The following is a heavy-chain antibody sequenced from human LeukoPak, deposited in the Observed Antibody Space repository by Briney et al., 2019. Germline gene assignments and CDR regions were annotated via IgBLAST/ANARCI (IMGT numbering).Heavy chain of an antibody. V-gene: IGHV1-18*01. CDR2: ISAYNGNT. CDR3: ARVPGYSSSWYSYYYYYYYMDV. D-gene: IGHD6-13*01. Sequence: ASVKVSCKASGYTFTSYGISWARQAPGQGLEWMGWISAYNGNTNYAQKLQGRVTMTTDTSTSTAYMELRSLRSDDTAVYYCARVPGYSSSWYSYYYYYYYMDVWGKGTTVTISS. J-gene: IGHJ6*03. CDR1: GYTFTSYG.